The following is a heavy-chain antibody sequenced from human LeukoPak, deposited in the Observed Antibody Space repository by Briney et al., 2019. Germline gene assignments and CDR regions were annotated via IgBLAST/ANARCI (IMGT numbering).Heavy chain of an antibody. V-gene: IGHV4-39*01. J-gene: IGHJ4*02. CDR2: FFYTGNT. Sequence: KPSETLSLTCTVSGGSMNSGSYYWGWVRQPPGKGLEWIGSFFYTGNTYYNPSLKSRVTISVNTSKKQFSLRLGSVTAADTAVYYCARLSIVVVLTTTLTSFDSWGQGTLVTVSS. CDR3: ARLSIVVVLTTTLTSFDS. CDR1: GGSMNSGSYY. D-gene: IGHD2-15*01.